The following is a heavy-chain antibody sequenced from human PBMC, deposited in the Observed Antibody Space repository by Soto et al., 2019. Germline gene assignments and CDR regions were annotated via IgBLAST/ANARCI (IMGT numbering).Heavy chain of an antibody. V-gene: IGHV3-23*01. CDR3: AKVSGDYTPFDYYYYGMDV. CDR1: GFTFSSYA. CDR2: ISGSGGST. D-gene: IGHD4-17*01. J-gene: IGHJ6*02. Sequence: EVQLLESGGGLVQPGGSLRLSCAASGFTFSSYAMSWVRQAPGKGLEWVSAISGSGGSTYYADSVKGRFTISRDNSKNTLYLQMNSLRAEDTAVYYYAKVSGDYTPFDYYYYGMDVWGQGTTVTVSS.